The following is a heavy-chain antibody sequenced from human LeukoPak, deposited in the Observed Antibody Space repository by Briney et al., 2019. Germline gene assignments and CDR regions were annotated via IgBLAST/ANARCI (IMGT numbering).Heavy chain of an antibody. Sequence: GGSLRLSCAASGFTFSGSAMHWVRQASGKGLEWVGRIRSKANSYATAYAASVKGRFTISRDDSKNTAYLQMNSLKTGDTAVYYCTREKDLFEYYGMDVWGQGTTVTVSS. CDR2: IRSKANSYAT. D-gene: IGHD3-16*01. J-gene: IGHJ6*02. CDR1: GFTFSGSA. CDR3: TREKDLFEYYGMDV. V-gene: IGHV3-73*01.